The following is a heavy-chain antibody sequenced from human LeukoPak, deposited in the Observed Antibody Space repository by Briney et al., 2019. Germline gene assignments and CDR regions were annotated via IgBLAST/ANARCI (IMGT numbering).Heavy chain of an antibody. CDR3: AKGATYYYGSGSYHFDY. D-gene: IGHD3-10*01. CDR1: GGSISSYY. Sequence: SETLSLTCTVSGGSISSYYWSWIRQPPGKGLEWIGYIYYSGSTNYNPSLKSRVTISVDTSKNQFSLKLSSVTAADTAVYYCAKGATYYYGSGSYHFDYWGQGTLVTVSS. J-gene: IGHJ4*02. V-gene: IGHV4-59*01. CDR2: IYYSGST.